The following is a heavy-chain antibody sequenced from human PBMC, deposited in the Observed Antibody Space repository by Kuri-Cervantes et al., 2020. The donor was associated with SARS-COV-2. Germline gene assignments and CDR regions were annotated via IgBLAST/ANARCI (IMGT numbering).Heavy chain of an antibody. CDR2: INPGGGST. Sequence: ASVKVSCKASGYTFTSYYMHWVRQAPGQGLEWMGIINPGGGSTSYAQKFQGRVTMTRDTSMSTVYMELSSLRSEDTAVYYCTIVVPAADFDYWGQGTLVTVSS. CDR1: GYTFTSYY. J-gene: IGHJ4*02. V-gene: IGHV1-46*01. D-gene: IGHD2-2*01. CDR3: TIVVPAADFDY.